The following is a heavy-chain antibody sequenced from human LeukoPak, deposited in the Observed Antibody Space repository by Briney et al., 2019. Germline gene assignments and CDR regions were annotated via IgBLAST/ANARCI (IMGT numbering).Heavy chain of an antibody. V-gene: IGHV4-59*01. CDR2: IYYSGST. J-gene: IGHJ4*02. CDR1: GGSLSSYY. CDR3: ASIPLRRGDWYFNY. D-gene: IGHD2-21*02. Sequence: SETLSFTCSVSGGSLSSYYWSWIRQSPEKGVEWIGYIYYSGSTNYNPSLKSRVTISVDTSKKQVSLNLSSVTAADTAVYYCASIPLRRGDWYFNYWGQGTLVSVSS.